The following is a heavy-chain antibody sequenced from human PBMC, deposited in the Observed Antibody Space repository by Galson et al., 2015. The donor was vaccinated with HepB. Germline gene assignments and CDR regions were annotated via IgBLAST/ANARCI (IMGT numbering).Heavy chain of an antibody. Sequence: QSGAEVKKPGESLRISCKASGYSFSNYWIGWVRQMPGKGLEWMGIIYPGDSDPKYSPSFPGQVTISVDKSITTAYLQWSTLRASDTAMYYCASSYQYHSTGFFSPVDFWGQGTPVTVSS. J-gene: IGHJ4*02. D-gene: IGHD3-22*01. CDR1: GYSFSNYW. V-gene: IGHV5-51*01. CDR3: ASSYQYHSTGFFSPVDF. CDR2: IYPGDSDP.